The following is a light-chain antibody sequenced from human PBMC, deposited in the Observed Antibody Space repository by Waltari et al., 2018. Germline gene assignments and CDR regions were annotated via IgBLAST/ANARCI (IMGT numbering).Light chain of an antibody. CDR3: QTGGHGTWV. J-gene: IGLJ3*02. Sequence: QLVLTQSPSASASLGASVKLTCTLSSGHSSNVIAWHQQQPGKGPRYLMKVNSDGSHSKGDKIPDRFSGSSSGAERYLTISSLQSEDEADYYCQTGGHGTWVFGGGTKLTVL. CDR1: SGHSSNV. V-gene: IGLV4-69*01. CDR2: VNSDGSH.